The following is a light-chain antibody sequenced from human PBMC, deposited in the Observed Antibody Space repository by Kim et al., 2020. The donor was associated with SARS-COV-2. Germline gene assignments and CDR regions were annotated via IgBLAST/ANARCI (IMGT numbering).Light chain of an antibody. V-gene: IGKV1-5*01. CDR2: YAS. J-gene: IGKJ2*01. Sequence: GDRVTITCRASQSVSYWLAWYQQKPGKAPKLLIHYASTLESGVPSRFSGSGSGTEFALTISSLQPDDFATYYCQQYNTKSYTFGQGTKL. CDR1: QSVSYW. CDR3: QQYNTKSYT.